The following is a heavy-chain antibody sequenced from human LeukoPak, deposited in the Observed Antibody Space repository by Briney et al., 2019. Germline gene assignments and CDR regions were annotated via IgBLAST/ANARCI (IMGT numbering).Heavy chain of an antibody. J-gene: IGHJ4*02. Sequence: GGSLRLSCAASGFTFSSYWMSWVRQAPGKGLEWVAKIKQDGSEKYYVDSVKGRFTISRDNAKNSLYLQMNSRRAEDTAVYYCARDGGYVNFDYWGQGTLVTVSS. D-gene: IGHD5-12*01. CDR1: GFTFSSYW. CDR3: ARDGGYVNFDY. CDR2: IKQDGSEK. V-gene: IGHV3-7*03.